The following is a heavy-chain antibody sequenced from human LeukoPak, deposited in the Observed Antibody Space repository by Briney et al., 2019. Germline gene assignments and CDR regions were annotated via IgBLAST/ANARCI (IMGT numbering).Heavy chain of an antibody. J-gene: IGHJ4*02. CDR3: ARHGSTDYFDY. D-gene: IGHD2-2*03. CDR2: IYYSGST. Sequence: SETLSLTCAVSGXSISSTTSYWGWIRQPPGKGLEWIGRIYYSGSTFYNPSLKSRVTISVDTSKNQFSLRLSSVTAADTAVYYCARHGSTDYFDYWGQGTLVTVSS. CDR1: GXSISSTTSY. V-gene: IGHV4-39*01.